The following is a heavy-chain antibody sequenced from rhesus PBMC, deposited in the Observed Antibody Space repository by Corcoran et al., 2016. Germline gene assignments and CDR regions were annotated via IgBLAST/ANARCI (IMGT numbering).Heavy chain of an antibody. CDR2: LFGSSGST. Sequence: QVQLQESGPGVVKPSETLSLTCAVSGGSINSDHGWFWIRQPPGKGLEWFGYLFGSSGSTHYNPPLKNRVNISKDASKNQFSLKLNSGTAADTAVYYCARNTDVWGRGVLVTVSS. V-gene: IGHV4-76*01. CDR1: GGSINSDHG. CDR3: ARNTDV. D-gene: IGHD2-21*01. J-gene: IGHJ5-2*02.